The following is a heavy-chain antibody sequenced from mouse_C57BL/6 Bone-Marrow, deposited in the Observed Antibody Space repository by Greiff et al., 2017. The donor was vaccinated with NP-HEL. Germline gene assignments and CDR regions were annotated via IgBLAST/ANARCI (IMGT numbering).Heavy chain of an antibody. V-gene: IGHV1-76*01. CDR2: IYPGSGNT. D-gene: IGHD2-5*01. CDR1: GYTFTDYY. J-gene: IGHJ2*01. CDR3: ARGTYYSNYVGY. Sequence: VQLQQSGAELVRPGASVKLSCKASGYTFTDYYINWVKQRPGQGLEWIARIYPGSGNTYYNEKFKGKATLTAEKSSSTAYMQLSSLTSEDSAVYFCARGTYYSNYVGYWGQGTTLTVSS.